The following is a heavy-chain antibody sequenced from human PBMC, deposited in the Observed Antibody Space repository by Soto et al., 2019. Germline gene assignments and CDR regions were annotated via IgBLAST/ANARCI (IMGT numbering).Heavy chain of an antibody. Sequence: PSETLSLTCTVSGASISRYFWTWIRQPAGKGLDWIGRISTSGTTNYNPSLKSRVTMSVDTSKNHFSLNRSSVTAADTAVYYCAREAGPDRWFDPWGQGTLVTVSS. J-gene: IGHJ5*02. D-gene: IGHD6-19*01. CDR3: AREAGPDRWFDP. CDR2: ISTSGTT. V-gene: IGHV4-4*07. CDR1: GASISRYF.